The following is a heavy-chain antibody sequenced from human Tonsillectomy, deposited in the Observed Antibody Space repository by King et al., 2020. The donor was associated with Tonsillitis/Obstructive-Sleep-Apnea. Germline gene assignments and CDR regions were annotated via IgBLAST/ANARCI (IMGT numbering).Heavy chain of an antibody. Sequence: QLQESGPGLVKPSETLSLTCTVSGGSISSYHWSWIRQPPGKGLEWIGYMYYSGSTNYNPSLKSRVTISVDTSKNQFSLKLSSGTSADTAVYYCARDMVLEAGGDAFDIWGQGKMVTVSS. CDR2: MYYSGST. J-gene: IGHJ3*02. D-gene: IGHD2-8*01. CDR1: GGSISSYH. CDR3: ARDMVLEAGGDAFDI. V-gene: IGHV4-59*01.